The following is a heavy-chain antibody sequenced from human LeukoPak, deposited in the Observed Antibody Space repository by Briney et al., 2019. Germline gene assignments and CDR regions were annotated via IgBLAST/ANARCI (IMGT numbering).Heavy chain of an antibody. CDR1: GFTVSSDY. V-gene: IGHV3-66*01. J-gene: IGHJ3*02. Sequence: GGSLRLSCAASGFTVSSDYMNWVRQAPGKGLEWVSVFYSGGNTYYADSVKGRFTISGDNSKNTLSLQMNSLRAEDTAVYYCAKSAGDYGGIHGAFDIWGQGTMVTVSS. CDR2: FYSGGNT. CDR3: AKSAGDYGGIHGAFDI. D-gene: IGHD4-23*01.